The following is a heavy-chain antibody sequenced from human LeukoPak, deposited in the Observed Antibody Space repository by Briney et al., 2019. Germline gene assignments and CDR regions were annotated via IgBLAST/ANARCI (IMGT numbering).Heavy chain of an antibody. J-gene: IGHJ4*02. Sequence: PGGSLRLSCAASGFTFSSYSMNWVRQAPGKGLEWVSSISSSSSYIYYADSVKGRFTISRDNAKNSLYLQMNSLRAEDTAVYYCARDVTMVRGASNYWGQGTLVTVSS. V-gene: IGHV3-21*01. CDR2: ISSSSSYI. D-gene: IGHD3-10*01. CDR1: GFTFSSYS. CDR3: ARDVTMVRGASNY.